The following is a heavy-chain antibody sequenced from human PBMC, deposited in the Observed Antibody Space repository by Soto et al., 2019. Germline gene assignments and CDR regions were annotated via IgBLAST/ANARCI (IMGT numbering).Heavy chain of an antibody. CDR2: IYSGAST. V-gene: IGHV4-4*07. CDR1: GASITTYY. J-gene: IGHJ4*02. CDR3: GRGPARFGEFSLDY. D-gene: IGHD3-10*01. Sequence: SETLSLTCTVSGASITTYYWCWIRQPAGKGLEWVGRIYSGASTNNNPARRSRVTVSVNMSRNQSSLKRSAVTAADTAVYYCGRGPARFGEFSLDYWGQGTLVTVSS.